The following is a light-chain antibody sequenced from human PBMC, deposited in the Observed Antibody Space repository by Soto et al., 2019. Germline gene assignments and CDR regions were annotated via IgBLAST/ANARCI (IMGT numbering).Light chain of an antibody. J-gene: IGLJ1*01. CDR3: SSYTSSSTPYV. CDR1: SXDVGGYNY. V-gene: IGLV2-14*01. Sequence: QSVLTQPASVSGSPGQSITISCTGTSXDVGGYNYVSWYQQHPNKAPKLMIYEVSNRPSGVSNRFSGSKSGNTASLTISGLQAEDEADYYCSSYTSSSTPYVFGTGTKLTVL. CDR2: EVS.